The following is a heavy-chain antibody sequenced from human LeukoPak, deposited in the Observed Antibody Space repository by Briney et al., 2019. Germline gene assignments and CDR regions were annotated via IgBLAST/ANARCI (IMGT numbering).Heavy chain of an antibody. CDR2: IYYSGST. Sequence: SETLSLTCTVSGGSISSSSYYWGWIRQPPGKGLEWIGSIYYSGSTYYNPSLKSRVTISVDTSKNQFSLKLSSVTAADTAVYYCARAAVVVDDAFDIWGQGTMVTVSS. CDR1: GGSISSSSYY. CDR3: ARAAVVVDDAFDI. V-gene: IGHV4-39*07. J-gene: IGHJ3*02. D-gene: IGHD2-2*01.